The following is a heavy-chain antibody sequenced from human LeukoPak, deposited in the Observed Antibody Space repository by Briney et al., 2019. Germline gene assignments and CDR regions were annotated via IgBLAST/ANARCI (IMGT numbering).Heavy chain of an antibody. J-gene: IGHJ6*03. V-gene: IGHV1-69*05. D-gene: IGHD1-20*01. Sequence: ASVKASCKASGGTFSSYAISWVRQAPGQGLEWMGGIIPIFGTANYAQKFQGRVTITTDESTSTAYMELRSLRSDDTAVYYCARDRNWNLKRHYYYMDVWGKGTTVTVSS. CDR3: ARDRNWNLKRHYYYMDV. CDR1: GGTFSSYA. CDR2: IIPIFGTA.